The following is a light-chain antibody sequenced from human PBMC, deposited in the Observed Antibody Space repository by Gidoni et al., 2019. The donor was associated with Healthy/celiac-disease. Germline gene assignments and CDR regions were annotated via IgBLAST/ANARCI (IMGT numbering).Light chain of an antibody. CDR1: SSDVGGYNY. J-gene: IGLJ3*02. CDR2: DVS. CDR3: SSYTSSSTLWV. V-gene: IGLV2-14*03. Sequence: QSALTQPAPVSGSPGQSLPISCTGTSSDVGGYNYVPWYQQHPSKAPKHMIYDVSNRPSGVSKRFSGSKSGNTASLTISGLQAEDEADYYCSSYTSSSTLWVFGGGTKLTVL.